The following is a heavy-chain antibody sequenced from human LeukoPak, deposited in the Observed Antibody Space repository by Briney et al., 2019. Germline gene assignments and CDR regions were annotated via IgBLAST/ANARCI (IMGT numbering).Heavy chain of an antibody. Sequence: SETLSLTCAVSGGSISSSNWWSWVRQPPGKGLEWIGEIYHSGSTNYNPSLKSRVTLSVDTSKNQFSLKLTSVTAADTAVYYCTRDRVYNWFDPWGQGTLVTVSS. V-gene: IGHV4-4*02. J-gene: IGHJ5*02. CDR1: GGSISSSNW. CDR3: TRDRVYNWFDP. CDR2: IYHSGST.